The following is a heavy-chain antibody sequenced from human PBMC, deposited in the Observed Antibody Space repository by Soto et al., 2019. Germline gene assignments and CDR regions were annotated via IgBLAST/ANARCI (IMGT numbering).Heavy chain of an antibody. Sequence: QVQLVQSGAEVKKPGASVKVSCKASGYTFTSYGISWVRQPPGQGLEWMGWISAYNGNTNYAQKLQGRVTMTTDTSTSTGYMELGSVRSDDTAENYCAGDAAVGLFDYWGQGTLVTVSS. CDR2: ISAYNGNT. D-gene: IGHD1-26*01. J-gene: IGHJ4*02. CDR1: GYTFTSYG. CDR3: AGDAAVGLFDY. V-gene: IGHV1-18*01.